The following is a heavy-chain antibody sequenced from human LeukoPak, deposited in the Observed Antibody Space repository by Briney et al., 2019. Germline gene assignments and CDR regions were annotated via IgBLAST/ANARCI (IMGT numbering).Heavy chain of an antibody. V-gene: IGHV1-2*02. Sequence: GASVNVSCKASGYTFTGYYMHRGRQAPGQGLEWMGWINPNSGGTNYAQKFQGRVTMTRDTSISTAYMALSRLRSDDTAVYYCARPRGYSSSWYYFDYWGQGTLVTVSS. CDR1: GYTFTGYY. CDR2: INPNSGGT. D-gene: IGHD6-13*01. J-gene: IGHJ4*02. CDR3: ARPRGYSSSWYYFDY.